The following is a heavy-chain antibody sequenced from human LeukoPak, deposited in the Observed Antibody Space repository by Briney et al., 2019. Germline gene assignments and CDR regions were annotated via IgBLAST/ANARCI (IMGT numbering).Heavy chain of an antibody. V-gene: IGHV4-59*01. D-gene: IGHD6-13*01. Sequence: NSSETLSLTCTVSGGSISSYYWSWIRQPPGKGLEWIGYIYYSGSTNYNPSLKSRVTISVDTSKNQFSLKLSSVTAADTAVYYCARGYSSSWYIDYWGQGTLVTVSS. J-gene: IGHJ4*02. CDR2: IYYSGST. CDR1: GGSISSYY. CDR3: ARGYSSSWYIDY.